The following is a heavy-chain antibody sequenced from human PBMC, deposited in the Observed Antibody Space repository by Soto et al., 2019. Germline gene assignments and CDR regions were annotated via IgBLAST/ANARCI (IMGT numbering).Heavy chain of an antibody. J-gene: IGHJ6*02. D-gene: IGHD2-15*01. CDR2: ISAYDGNK. Sequence: QVPLVQSGPEVKKPGASVKVSCKASGYSFPSYAINWVRQAPGQGLESMGWISAYDGNKKYSQKFQGRVIMTTDRATSTAYLELKDLTSDVTAVYYCAGGRPRAYCSGGTWQLPPGIDVWGHGTTVTVSS. CDR3: AGGRPRAYCSGGTWQLPPGIDV. V-gene: IGHV1-18*01. CDR1: GYSFPSYA.